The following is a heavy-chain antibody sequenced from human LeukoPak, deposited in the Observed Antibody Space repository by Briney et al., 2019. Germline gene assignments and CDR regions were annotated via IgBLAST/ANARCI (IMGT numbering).Heavy chain of an antibody. D-gene: IGHD3-10*01. CDR2: IYYSGST. J-gene: IGHJ4*02. CDR3: ARGAMVRGVIRSSYYFDY. V-gene: IGHV4-59*01. Sequence: PSETLSLTCTVSGGYISSYYWSWIRQPPAKGLDCIGYIYYSGSTNYNPSLKSRVTISVDTSKNQFSLKLSSVTAADTAVYYCARGAMVRGVIRSSYYFDYWGQGTLVTVSS. CDR1: GGYISSYY.